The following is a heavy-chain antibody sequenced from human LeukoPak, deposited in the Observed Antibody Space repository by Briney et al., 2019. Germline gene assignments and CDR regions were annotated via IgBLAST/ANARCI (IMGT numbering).Heavy chain of an antibody. D-gene: IGHD3-10*01. J-gene: IGHJ6*03. CDR1: GFTFGDYA. Sequence: GGSLRLSCTASGFTFGDYAMSWVRQAPGKGLEWVGFIRSKAYGGTTEYAASVKGRFTISRDDSKSIAYLQMNSLKTEDTAVYYCTRDKRWFGELFYYYYYMDVWGKGTTVTISS. CDR3: TRDKRWFGELFYYYYYMDV. CDR2: IRSKAYGGTT. V-gene: IGHV3-49*04.